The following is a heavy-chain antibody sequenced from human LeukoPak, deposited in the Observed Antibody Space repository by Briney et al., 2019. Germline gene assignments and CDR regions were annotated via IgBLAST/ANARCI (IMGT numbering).Heavy chain of an antibody. CDR3: ARDDGILYHGPFDY. D-gene: IGHD2-8*01. J-gene: IGHJ4*02. Sequence: ASVKVSCKASGGTFSSYAISWVRQAPGQGLEWMGRIVPIFGTANYAQKFQGRVTITTDESTSTAYMELSSLRSEDTAVYYCARDDGILYHGPFDYWGQGTLVTVSS. CDR2: IVPIFGTA. CDR1: GGTFSSYA. V-gene: IGHV1-69*05.